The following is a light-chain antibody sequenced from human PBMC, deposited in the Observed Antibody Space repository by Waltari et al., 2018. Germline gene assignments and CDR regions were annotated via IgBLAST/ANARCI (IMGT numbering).Light chain of an antibody. J-gene: IGKJ2*01. V-gene: IGKV1-5*03. CDR2: MAS. Sequence: DIQMPQSPSTLSAFVGDRVTISCRASQRVGTWLAWYQQKPGKAPKLLIYMASSLESGVPSRFSGSGSGTEFTLTISSLQPDDFATYSCQQYSSFSTFGQGTKVDI. CDR1: QRVGTW. CDR3: QQYSSFST.